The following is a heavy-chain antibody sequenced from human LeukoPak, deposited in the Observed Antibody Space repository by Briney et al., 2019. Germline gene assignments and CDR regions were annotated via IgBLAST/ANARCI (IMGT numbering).Heavy chain of an antibody. CDR2: IYYSGST. Sequence: SGTLSLTCTVSGDSISSYYWSWIRQSPGKGLEWIGHIYYSGSTNYNPSLKSRVTISVDTSKNQFSRKLDSVTAADTAVYFCARCTGRLYFDCWGQGTLVTVSS. V-gene: IGHV4-59*01. J-gene: IGHJ4*02. CDR3: ARCTGRLYFDC. CDR1: GDSISSYY. D-gene: IGHD3-10*02.